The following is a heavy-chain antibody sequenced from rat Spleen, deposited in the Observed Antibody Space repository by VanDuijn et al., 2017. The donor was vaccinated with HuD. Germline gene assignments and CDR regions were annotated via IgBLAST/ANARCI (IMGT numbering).Heavy chain of an antibody. Sequence: EVQLVESGGGLVQPGRSLKLSCAASGFTFSNYDMAWVSQAPKKGLEWVASITYDAFSTNYRDSVKGRFSISRDDAKSTLYLQMDSLRSEDTATYYCASGLYNWFTYWGQGTLVTVSS. CDR1: GFTFSNYD. J-gene: IGHJ3*01. CDR2: ITYDAFST. V-gene: IGHV5-7*01. CDR3: ASGLYNWFTY.